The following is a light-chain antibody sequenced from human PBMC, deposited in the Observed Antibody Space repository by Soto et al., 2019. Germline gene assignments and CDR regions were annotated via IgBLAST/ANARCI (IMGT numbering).Light chain of an antibody. J-gene: IGLJ3*02. V-gene: IGLV1-40*01. CDR2: GNS. CDR3: AAWDDSLNEV. CDR1: TSNIGTGYD. Sequence: QSVLTQPPSVSGAPGQRVTISCTGSTSNIGTGYDVHWYQQLPGTAPKLLIYGNSKRPSGVPDRISGSKSGSSASLAITGLQADDEADYYCAAWDDSLNEVFGGGTKLTVL.